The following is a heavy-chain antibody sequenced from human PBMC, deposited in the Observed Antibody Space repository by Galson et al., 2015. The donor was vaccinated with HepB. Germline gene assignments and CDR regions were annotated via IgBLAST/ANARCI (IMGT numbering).Heavy chain of an antibody. CDR3: AKDPRRISTSCFPSVDRGAFDI. V-gene: IGHV3-30*18. Sequence: SLRLSCAASGFTFSSYGMHWVRQAPGKGLEWVAVISYDGSNKYYADSVKGRFTISRDNSKNTLYLQMNSLRAEDTAVYYCAKDPRRISTSCFPSVDRGAFDIWGQGTMVTVSS. CDR2: ISYDGSNK. D-gene: IGHD2-2*01. CDR1: GFTFSSYG. J-gene: IGHJ3*02.